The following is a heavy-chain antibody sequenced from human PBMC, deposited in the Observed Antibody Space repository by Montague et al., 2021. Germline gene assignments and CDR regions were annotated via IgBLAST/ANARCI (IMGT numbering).Heavy chain of an antibody. D-gene: IGHD5-24*01. Sequence: QSGAEVKKPGESLKISCKGSGYSFTRYWIGWVRQMPGKGLEWMGIIYPGDSDTRYSSSFQGQVTISADKSISTAYLQWSSLKASDTAMYYCARGRGDGNNWAWDFDYWGQGTLVTVSS. CDR3: ARGRGDGNNWAWDFDY. CDR2: IYPGDSDT. J-gene: IGHJ4*02. V-gene: IGHV5-51*01. CDR1: GYSFTRYW.